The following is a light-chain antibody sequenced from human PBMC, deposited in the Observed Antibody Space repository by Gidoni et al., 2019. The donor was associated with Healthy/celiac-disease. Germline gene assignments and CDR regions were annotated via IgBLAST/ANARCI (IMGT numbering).Light chain of an antibody. CDR2: GAS. CDR1: QSVSSN. CDR3: QQYNNWPPLT. Sequence: EIEMTQSTATMSVSPGERATLTCRASQSVSSNLAWYQQKPGQAPRLLIYGASTRDTGIPARFSGSGSGTEFTLTISSLQSEDFAVYYCQQYNNWPPLTFGGGTKVEIK. J-gene: IGKJ4*01. V-gene: IGKV3-15*01.